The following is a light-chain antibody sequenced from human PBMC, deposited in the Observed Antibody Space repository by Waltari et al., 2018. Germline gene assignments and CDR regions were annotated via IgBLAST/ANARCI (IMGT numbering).Light chain of an antibody. CDR3: ASYTSSSTWV. V-gene: IGLV2-14*01. CDR1: RTDVGGSNY. CDR2: DVS. Sequence: SALTQPASVSGSPGQSLTISCPGTRTDVGGSNYVCWYQQYPGKAPKLMIYDVSSRPSGVSNRFSGSKSGNTASLTISGLQAEDEADYYCASYTSSSTWVFGGGTKLTVL. J-gene: IGLJ3*02.